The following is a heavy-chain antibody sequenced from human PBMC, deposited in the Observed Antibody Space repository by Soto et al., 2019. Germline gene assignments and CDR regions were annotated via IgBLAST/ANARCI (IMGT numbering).Heavy chain of an antibody. Sequence: SETLSLTCAVYGGSFSGYYWSWIRQPPGKGLEWIGEINHSGSTNYNPSLKSRVTISVDTSKNQFSLKLSSVTAADTAVYYCARDRPIRYYDSSGYYLNPFDYWGQGTLVT. V-gene: IGHV4-34*01. CDR1: GGSFSGYY. J-gene: IGHJ4*02. CDR2: INHSGST. D-gene: IGHD3-22*01. CDR3: ARDRPIRYYDSSGYYLNPFDY.